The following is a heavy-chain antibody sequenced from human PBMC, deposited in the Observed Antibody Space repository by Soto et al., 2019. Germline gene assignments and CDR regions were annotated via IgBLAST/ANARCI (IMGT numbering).Heavy chain of an antibody. CDR1: GGSISSGGYY. J-gene: IGHJ4*02. CDR3: ARELASSYYYDSSGYYRRQKMGYFDY. D-gene: IGHD3-22*01. V-gene: IGHV4-31*03. CDR2: IYYSGST. Sequence: QVQLQESGPGLVKPSQTLSLTCTVSGGSISSGGYYWSWIRQHPGKGLEWIGYIYYSGSTYYNPSLKSRVTISVDTSKNQFSLKLSSVTAADTAVYYCARELASSYYYDSSGYYRRQKMGYFDYWGQGTLVTVSS.